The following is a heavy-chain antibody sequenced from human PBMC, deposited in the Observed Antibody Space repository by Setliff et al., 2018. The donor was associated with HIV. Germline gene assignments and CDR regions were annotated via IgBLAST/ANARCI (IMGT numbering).Heavy chain of an antibody. CDR2: VYYSGST. CDR1: GGSITSSSYY. J-gene: IGHJ4*02. Sequence: SETLSLTCTVSGGSITSSSYYWGWIRQPPGKGLEWIGSVYYSGSTYYNPSLKSRISISVDTSKTHFSLKLSSVTATDTAVYYCARRDYGGAFDYWGQGTLVIVSS. V-gene: IGHV4-39*02. CDR3: ARRDYGGAFDY. D-gene: IGHD4-17*01.